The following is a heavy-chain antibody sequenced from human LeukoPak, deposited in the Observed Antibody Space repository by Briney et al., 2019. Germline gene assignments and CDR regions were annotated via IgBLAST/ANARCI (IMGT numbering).Heavy chain of an antibody. J-gene: IGHJ4*02. CDR2: IWNDGSNK. V-gene: IGHV3-33*01. Sequence: GRSLRLSCAASGFTFSSYGMHWVRQARGKGLEGVAVIWNDGSNKYYADSVKGRFTISRDNSKNTLYLQMNSLRAEDTAVYYCARGSWYFDYWGQGTLVTVSS. CDR1: GFTFSSYG. D-gene: IGHD1-26*01. CDR3: ARGSWYFDY.